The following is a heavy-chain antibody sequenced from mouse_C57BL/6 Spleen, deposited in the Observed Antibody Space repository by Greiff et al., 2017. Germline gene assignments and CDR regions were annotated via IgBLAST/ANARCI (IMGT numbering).Heavy chain of an antibody. V-gene: IGHV5-17*01. CDR3: ARRWEVGLFAY. J-gene: IGHJ3*01. CDR1: GFTFSDYG. D-gene: IGHD1-3*01. CDR2: ISSGSSTI. Sequence: EVQLVESGGGLVKPGGSLKLSCAASGFTFSDYGMHWVRQAPEKGLEWVAYISSGSSTIYYADTVKGRFTISRDNAKNTLFLQMTSLRSEDTAMYYCARRWEVGLFAYWGQGTLVTVSA.